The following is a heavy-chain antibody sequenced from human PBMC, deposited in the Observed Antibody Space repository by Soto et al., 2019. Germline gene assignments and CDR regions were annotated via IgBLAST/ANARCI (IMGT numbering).Heavy chain of an antibody. D-gene: IGHD2-15*01. Sequence: SVKVSCKASGYSFKDHYMHWVRQAPGRGLEWVGIINPSGEHTNYAQQFRGRVAMTRDTSTSTAYMELRSLRSEDTAVYFCARISCKGGSCYFDFDHWGQGTLVTVSS. CDR1: GYSFKDHY. J-gene: IGHJ4*02. CDR3: ARISCKGGSCYFDFDH. V-gene: IGHV1-46*02. CDR2: INPSGEHT.